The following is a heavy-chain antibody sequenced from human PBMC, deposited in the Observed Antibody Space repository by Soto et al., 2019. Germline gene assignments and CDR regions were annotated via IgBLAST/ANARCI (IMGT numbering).Heavy chain of an antibody. J-gene: IGHJ5*02. D-gene: IGHD4-17*01. CDR3: ARDDDYVALDP. V-gene: IGHV4-61*01. CDR2: IYYSGST. Sequence: ASETLSLTCTVSGGSVSSGSSYWSWIRQPPGKGLEWIGYIYYSGSTNYNPSLKSRVTISVDTSKNQFSLKLSSVTAADTAVYYSARDDDYVALDPWGQGTLVTVSS. CDR1: GGSVSSGSSY.